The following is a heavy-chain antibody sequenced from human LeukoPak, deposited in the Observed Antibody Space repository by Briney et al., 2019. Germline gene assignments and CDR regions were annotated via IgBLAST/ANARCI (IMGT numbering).Heavy chain of an antibody. V-gene: IGHV3-74*01. CDR3: ARIDSSSEGFDY. CDR1: GFTFSSYW. Sequence: SGGSLRLSCAASGFTFSSYWMHWVRQAPGKGLVWVSRINTDGSSTSYADSVKGRFTISRDNAKNTLYLQMNSLRAEDTAVYYCARIDSSSEGFDYWGQGTLVTVSS. CDR2: INTDGSST. J-gene: IGHJ4*02. D-gene: IGHD6-6*01.